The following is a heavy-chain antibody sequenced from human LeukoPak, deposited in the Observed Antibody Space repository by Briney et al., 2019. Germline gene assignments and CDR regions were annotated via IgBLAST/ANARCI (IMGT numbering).Heavy chain of an antibody. D-gene: IGHD4/OR15-4a*01. CDR2: ISSSSSDI. CDR1: GFTFSTST. V-gene: IGHV3-21*01. CDR3: ARIPNSANFPNWLGP. J-gene: IGHJ5*02. Sequence: PGGSLRLSCAASGFTFSTSTMNWVRQAPGKGLEWVSSISSSSSDIYYADSVRGRFTISRDNAKNSLYLQMNSLRAEDTAVYYCARIPNSANFPNWLGPWGQGTLVIVSS.